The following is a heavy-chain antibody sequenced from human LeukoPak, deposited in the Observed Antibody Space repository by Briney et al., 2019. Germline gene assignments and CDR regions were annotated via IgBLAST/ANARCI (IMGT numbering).Heavy chain of an antibody. CDR1: GGSISSSSYY. J-gene: IGHJ4*02. V-gene: IGHV4-39*02. D-gene: IGHD1-26*01. CDR3: AREESGSYSFDY. Sequence: SETLSLTCTVSGGSISSSSYYWGWIRQPPGKGLEWIGSIYYSGSTYYNRSLKSRVTISVDTSKNQFSLKLSSVTAADTAVYYCAREESGSYSFDYWGQGTLVTVSS. CDR2: IYYSGST.